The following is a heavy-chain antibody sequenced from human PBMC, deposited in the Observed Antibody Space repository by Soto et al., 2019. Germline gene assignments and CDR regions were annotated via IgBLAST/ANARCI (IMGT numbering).Heavy chain of an antibody. CDR2: INHSGST. CDR1: GGSFSGYY. Sequence: SETLSLTCAVYGGSFSGYYWSWIRQPPGKGLEWIGEINHSGSTNYNPSLKSRVTISVDTSKNQFSLKLSSVTAADTAVYYCAREYVGSTTVTTLDFIVGSGSYYNRWFDPWGQGTLVTVSS. D-gene: IGHD3-10*01. CDR3: AREYVGSTTVTTLDFIVGSGSYYNRWFDP. V-gene: IGHV4-34*01. J-gene: IGHJ5*02.